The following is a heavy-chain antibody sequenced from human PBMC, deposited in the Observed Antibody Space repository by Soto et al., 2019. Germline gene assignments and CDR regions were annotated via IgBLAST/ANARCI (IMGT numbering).Heavy chain of an antibody. J-gene: IGHJ6*02. CDR1: GFTVSSNY. D-gene: IGHD3-10*01. V-gene: IGHV3-53*01. CDR3: ARSTSLSGYYYGMDV. Sequence: PGGSLRLSCAASGFTVSSNYMSWVRQAPGKGLEWVSVIYSGGSTYYADSVKGRFTISRDNSKNTLYLQMNSLRAEDTAVYYCARSTSLSGYYYGMDVWGQGTTVTVSS. CDR2: IYSGGST.